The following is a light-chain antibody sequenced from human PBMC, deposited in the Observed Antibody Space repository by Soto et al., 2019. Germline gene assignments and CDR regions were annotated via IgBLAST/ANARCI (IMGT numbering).Light chain of an antibody. CDR2: KTS. Sequence: DVQMTQSPSTLSASVGDRVTITCRASQTINNWLAWYQQRPGKAPTFLIYKTSTLETGVPSRFIGSGSGTEFTLAISSLQPEDCAIYYCQQYNTYPWTFGQGTRVES. V-gene: IGKV1-5*03. CDR1: QTINNW. CDR3: QQYNTYPWT. J-gene: IGKJ1*01.